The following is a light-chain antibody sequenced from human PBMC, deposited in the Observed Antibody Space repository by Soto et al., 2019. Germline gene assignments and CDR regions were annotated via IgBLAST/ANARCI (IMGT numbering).Light chain of an antibody. CDR3: QQSYSTLIT. CDR2: AAS. V-gene: IGKV1-39*01. J-gene: IGKJ5*01. Sequence: DIQMTQSPSSLSASVGDRFTITCRASQSISSYLNWYQQKPGKAPKLLIYAASSLQSGVPSRFSGSGSGTDFTLTINSLQPEDFATYYCQQSYSTLITFGQGTRLEIK. CDR1: QSISSY.